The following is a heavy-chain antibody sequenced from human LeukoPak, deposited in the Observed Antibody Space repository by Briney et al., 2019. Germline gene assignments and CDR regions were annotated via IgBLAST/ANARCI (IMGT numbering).Heavy chain of an antibody. J-gene: IGHJ4*02. CDR1: GFTFSSYA. CDR2: ISGGGGST. Sequence: GGSLRLSCATSGFTFSSYAMSWVRQAPGKGLEWVSGISGGGGSTNYADSVKGRFTISRDNSKNTLYLKMNSLRAEDTAVYYCAARALYYGSGSYYAGTYWGQGTLVTVSS. D-gene: IGHD3-10*01. V-gene: IGHV3-23*01. CDR3: AARALYYGSGSYYAGTY.